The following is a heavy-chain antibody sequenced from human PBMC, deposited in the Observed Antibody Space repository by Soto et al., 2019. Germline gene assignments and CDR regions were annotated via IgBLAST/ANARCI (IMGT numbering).Heavy chain of an antibody. J-gene: IGHJ6*02. CDR1: GGSFSGYY. CDR3: ARVRRMTTVTAYVSYGMDV. D-gene: IGHD4-17*01. V-gene: IGHV4-34*01. CDR2: INHSGST. Sequence: TSETLSLTCAVYGGSFSGYYWSWIRQPPGKGLEWIGEINHSGSTNYNPSLKSRVTISVDTSKNQFSLKLSSVTAADTAVYYCARVRRMTTVTAYVSYGMDVWGQGTTVTVSS.